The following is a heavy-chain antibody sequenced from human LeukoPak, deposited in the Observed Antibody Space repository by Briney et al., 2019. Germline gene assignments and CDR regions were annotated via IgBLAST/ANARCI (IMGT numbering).Heavy chain of an antibody. J-gene: IGHJ4*02. CDR1: GFTFSSYW. Sequence: GGSLRLSCAASGFTFSSYWMHWVRQAPGKGLVWVSRINSDGSTTTYADSVRGRFTISRDNAKNTLFLQMNSLRAEDTAVYYCVRDPPEREELFDYWGQGTLVTVSS. CDR3: VRDPPEREELFDY. CDR2: INSDGSTT. D-gene: IGHD1-26*01. V-gene: IGHV3-74*01.